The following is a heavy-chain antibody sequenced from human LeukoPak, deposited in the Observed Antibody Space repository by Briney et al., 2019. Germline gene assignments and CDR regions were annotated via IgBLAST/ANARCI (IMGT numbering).Heavy chain of an antibody. D-gene: IGHD2-8*01. V-gene: IGHV4-59*12. Sequence: SETLSLTCTVSGGSINSYDWSWIRQPPGKGLEWIGYIFYSGSTNYNPSLKSRVTISVDTSKNQFSLKLTSVTAADTAVYYCAKRTVQGLYDFDYWGQGTLVTVSS. CDR1: GGSINSYD. J-gene: IGHJ4*02. CDR2: IFYSGST. CDR3: AKRTVQGLYDFDY.